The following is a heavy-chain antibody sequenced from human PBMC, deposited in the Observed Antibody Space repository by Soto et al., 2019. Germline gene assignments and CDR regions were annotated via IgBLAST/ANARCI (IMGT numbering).Heavy chain of an antibody. J-gene: IGHJ4*02. CDR3: IGSFPF. Sequence: SGGSLRLSCTASGFPFGNFLMSWFRQAPGKGMEWVGFIRSQPYGGTAEYAASVRGRFTISRDGSKGIAYLQMNSLQTEDSGVYYCIGSFPFWGQGTLVTVSS. CDR1: GFPFGNFL. CDR2: IRSQPYGGTA. V-gene: IGHV3-49*01. D-gene: IGHD3-10*01.